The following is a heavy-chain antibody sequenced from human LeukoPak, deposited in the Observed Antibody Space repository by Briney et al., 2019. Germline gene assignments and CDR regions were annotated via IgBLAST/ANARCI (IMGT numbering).Heavy chain of an antibody. D-gene: IGHD6-13*01. CDR1: GNIFTDYY. V-gene: IGHV1-2*02. J-gene: IGHJ4*02. CDR2: ISPDSDVT. Sequence: GASVKVSCKASGNIFTDYYMHWVRQAPGQGLEWMGWISPDSDVTKYARKFQGRVTMTRDASISTAYMELSSLRSDDTAVYYCARDYSGFDSWGQGTLVTVPS. CDR3: ARDYSGFDS.